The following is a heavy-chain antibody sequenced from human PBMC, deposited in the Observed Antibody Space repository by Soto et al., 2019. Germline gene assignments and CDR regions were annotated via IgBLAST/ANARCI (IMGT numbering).Heavy chain of an antibody. CDR2: IIPIFGTA. D-gene: IGHD2-21*01. CDR1: GGTFSSYA. Sequence: GASVKVSCKASGGTFSSYAISWVRQAPGQGLEWMGGIIPIFGTANYAQKFQGRVTITADESTSTAYMELSSLRSEDTAVYYCARVGRLLQFHYYYGMDVWGQGTTLTVSS. CDR3: ARVGRLLQFHYYYGMDV. J-gene: IGHJ6*02. V-gene: IGHV1-69*13.